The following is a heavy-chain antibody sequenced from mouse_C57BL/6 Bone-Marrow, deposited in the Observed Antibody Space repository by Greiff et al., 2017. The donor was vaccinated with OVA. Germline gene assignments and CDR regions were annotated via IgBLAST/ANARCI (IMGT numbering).Heavy chain of an antibody. Sequence: EAQLVESGGGLVQPGDSLSLSCAASGFTFTNYYMSWVRQPPGKALEWLAFIRNKPNGSTTEYSASVKGRFTISRDNSQSILYLQMNALRAEDSATYYCARYKGRVAVDYFDYWGQGTALTVSS. D-gene: IGHD1-1*01. J-gene: IGHJ2*01. CDR1: GFTFTNYY. CDR2: IRNKPNGSTT. CDR3: ARYKGRVAVDYFDY. V-gene: IGHV7-3*01.